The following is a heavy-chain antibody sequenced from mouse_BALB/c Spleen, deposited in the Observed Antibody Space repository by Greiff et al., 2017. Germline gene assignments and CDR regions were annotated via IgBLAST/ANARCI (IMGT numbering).Heavy chain of an antibody. D-gene: IGHD1-1*01. V-gene: IGHV1S135*01. J-gene: IGHJ3*01. CDR2: IDPYYGGT. CDR3: LIITTGKHWFAY. CDR1: GYSFTGYN. Sequence: VQLQQFGAELVKPGASVKISCKASGYSFTGYNMNWVKQSNGKSLEWIGNIDPYYGGTSYNQKFKGKATLTVDKSSSTAYMQLKSLTSEDSAVYYCLIITTGKHWFAYWGQGTLVTVSA.